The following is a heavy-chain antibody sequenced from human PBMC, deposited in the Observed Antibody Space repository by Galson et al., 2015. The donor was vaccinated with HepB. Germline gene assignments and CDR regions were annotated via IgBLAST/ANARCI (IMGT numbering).Heavy chain of an antibody. Sequence: QSGAEVKKPGESLKISCQASGYSFTTYWIGWVRQMPGKGLEWMGIIYPDDSETRYSPSLQGQVTISADKSITTAYLHWSSLKASDTAIYYCARQSNKAYCGGDCQRGGDFDYWGQGTLVTVSS. D-gene: IGHD2-21*02. J-gene: IGHJ4*02. CDR3: ARQSNKAYCGGDCQRGGDFDY. V-gene: IGHV5-51*01. CDR1: GYSFTTYW. CDR2: IYPDDSET.